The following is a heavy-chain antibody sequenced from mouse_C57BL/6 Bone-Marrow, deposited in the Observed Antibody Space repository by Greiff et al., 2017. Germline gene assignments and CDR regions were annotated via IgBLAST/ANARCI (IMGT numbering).Heavy chain of an antibody. CDR2: ISGGGGNT. D-gene: IGHD1-1*01. CDR3: SRQVTTVLATKYFDV. J-gene: IGHJ1*03. CDR1: GFTFSSYT. V-gene: IGHV5-9*01. Sequence: EVQGVESGGGLVKPGGSLKLSCAASGFTFSSYTMSWVRQTPEKRLQWVAAISGGGGNTYYPDSVKGRFTISRDNDKNILYLQMSSLRSEDTALYYCSRQVTTVLATKYFDVWGTGTTVNVSS.